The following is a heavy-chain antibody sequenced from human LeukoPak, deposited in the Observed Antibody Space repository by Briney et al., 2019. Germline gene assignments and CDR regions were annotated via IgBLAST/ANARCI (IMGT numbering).Heavy chain of an antibody. J-gene: IGHJ3*02. CDR2: ISSSSSYI. CDR1: GFIFSTYN. V-gene: IGHV3-21*04. CDR3: ARDDLLRYFDWLKHDAFDI. D-gene: IGHD3-9*01. Sequence: GGSLRLSCAASGFIFSTYNIDWVRQAPGKGLEWVSSISSSSSYIYYADSVKGRFTISRDNAKNSLYLQMNSLRAEDTAVYYCARDDLLRYFDWLKHDAFDIWGQGTMVTVSS.